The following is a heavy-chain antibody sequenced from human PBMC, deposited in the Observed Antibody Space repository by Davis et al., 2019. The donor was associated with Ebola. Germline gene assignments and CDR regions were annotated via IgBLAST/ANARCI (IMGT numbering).Heavy chain of an antibody. J-gene: IGHJ5*02. Sequence: GESLKISCKGSGYSFTSYWIVWVRQMPGKGLEWMGNIYPGDSDARYSPSFQGQVTLSADKSFATAYLQWRSLKASDTAMYYCARTPSVLVPAATNNWFDPWGQGTLVTVSS. CDR2: IYPGDSDA. D-gene: IGHD2-2*01. CDR1: GYSFTSYW. CDR3: ARTPSVLVPAATNNWFDP. V-gene: IGHV5-51*01.